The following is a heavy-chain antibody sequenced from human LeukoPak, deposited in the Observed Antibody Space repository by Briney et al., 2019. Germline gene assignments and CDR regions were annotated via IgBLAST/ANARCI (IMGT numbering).Heavy chain of an antibody. CDR1: GYTFTGYY. CDR2: INPNSGGT. V-gene: IGHV1-2*02. Sequence: ASVKVSCKASGYTFTGYYMHWVRQAPGQGLEWVRWINPNSGGTNYAQKFQGRVTMTRGTSISTAYMELSRLRSDDTAVYYCARERYQKQQVDYWGQGTLLTVSS. CDR3: ARERYQKQQVDY. J-gene: IGHJ4*02. D-gene: IGHD6-13*01.